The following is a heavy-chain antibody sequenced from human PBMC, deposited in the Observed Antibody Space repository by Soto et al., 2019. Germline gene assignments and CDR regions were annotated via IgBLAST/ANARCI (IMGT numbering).Heavy chain of an antibody. CDR2: INPSGGST. D-gene: IGHD6-6*01. CDR3: ASTSSSERTPTSYYYYDMDV. CDR1: GYTFTSYD. V-gene: IGHV1-46*01. J-gene: IGHJ6*02. Sequence: ASVKVSCKASGYTFTSYDMHWVRQAPGQGLEWMGIINPSGGSTSYAQKFQGRVTMTRDTSTSTVYMELSSLRSEDTAVYYCASTSSSERTPTSYYYYDMDVWGQGTTVTVSS.